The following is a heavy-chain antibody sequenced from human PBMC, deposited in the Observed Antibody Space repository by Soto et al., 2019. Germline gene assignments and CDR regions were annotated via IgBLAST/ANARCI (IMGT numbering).Heavy chain of an antibody. D-gene: IGHD6-13*01. CDR1: GFTFSNYG. V-gene: IGHV3-33*01. CDR2: IWYDGNNK. CDR3: ARDGGSKGSWQPLSYYGMDV. J-gene: IGHJ6*02. Sequence: TGGSLRLSCAASGFTFSNYGMYWVRQAPGKGLEWVAGIWYDGNNKYYADSVKGRFTISRDNSKNTLYLQMNSLRAEDTAVYYCARDGGSKGSWQPLSYYGMDVWGQGTTVTVSS.